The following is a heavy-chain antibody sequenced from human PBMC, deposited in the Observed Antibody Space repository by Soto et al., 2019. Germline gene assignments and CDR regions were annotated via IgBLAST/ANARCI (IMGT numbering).Heavy chain of an antibody. D-gene: IGHD3-10*01. CDR2: ISYYGSNK. CDR3: ARDYGNYGPFDY. CDR1: GFTFSSYA. J-gene: IGHJ4*02. Sequence: LRLSCAASGFTFSSYAIHWVRQAPGKVLEWVAFISYYGSNKYYADSVKGRFTIPRDNSKNTLYLQMNSLRAEDTAVYYCARDYGNYGPFDYWGQGTLVTVSS. V-gene: IGHV3-30-3*01.